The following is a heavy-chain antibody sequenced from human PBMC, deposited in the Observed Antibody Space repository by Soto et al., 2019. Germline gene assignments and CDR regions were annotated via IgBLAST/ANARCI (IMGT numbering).Heavy chain of an antibody. CDR2: IYPGDSDT. D-gene: IGHD3-10*01. J-gene: IGHJ6*02. CDR1: GYSFTSYW. CDR3: ARPTNYGSGPSYYYGMDV. V-gene: IGHV5-51*03. Sequence: EVQLVQSGAEVKKPGESLKISCKGSGYSFTSYWKGWVRQMPGKGLEWMEIIYPGDSDTRYSPSFQGQATTSADKSISTAYLQRSSLKASDYAMYYCARPTNYGSGPSYYYGMDVWGQGTRVTVSS.